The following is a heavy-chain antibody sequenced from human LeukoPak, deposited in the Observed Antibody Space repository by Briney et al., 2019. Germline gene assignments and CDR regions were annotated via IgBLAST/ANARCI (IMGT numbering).Heavy chain of an antibody. CDR2: ISSNGGST. D-gene: IGHD1-26*01. J-gene: IGHJ4*02. CDR3: ARGSGSFGTWGFDY. Sequence: GGSLRLSCAASGFTFSSYAMHWVRQAPGKGLEYVSAISSNGGSTYYANSVKGRFTISRDNSKNMLYLQMGSLRAEDMAVYYCARGSGSFGTWGFDYWGQGTLVTVSS. V-gene: IGHV3-64*01. CDR1: GFTFSSYA.